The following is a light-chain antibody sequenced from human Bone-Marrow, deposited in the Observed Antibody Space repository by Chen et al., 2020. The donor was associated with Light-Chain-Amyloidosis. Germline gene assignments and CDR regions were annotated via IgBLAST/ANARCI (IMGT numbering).Light chain of an antibody. J-gene: IGKJ4*01. Sequence: EIVLPQSPATLPVSPGERATLSCRASQSVSSSIAWYHRKSGQAPSLLIYDASARASGVPARGSGSGWGTEFTLTRSSLQPEECAGYYCKQFRNRRLTLGGGTKVEIK. CDR1: QSVSSS. CDR3: KQFRNRRLT. CDR2: DAS. V-gene: IGKV3-15*01.